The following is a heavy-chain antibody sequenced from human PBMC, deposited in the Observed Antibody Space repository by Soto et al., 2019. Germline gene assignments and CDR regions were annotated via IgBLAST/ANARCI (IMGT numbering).Heavy chain of an antibody. CDR1: GFTFSSYE. CDR3: AAYDSSGYYLSEVWSWDFRAPAFDI. D-gene: IGHD3-22*01. CDR2: ISSSGSTI. J-gene: IGHJ3*02. Sequence: HPGGSLRLSCAASGFTFSSYEMSWVRQAPGKGLEWVSYISSSGSTIYYADSVKGRFTISRDNAKNSLYLQMNSLRAEDTAVYYCAAYDSSGYYLSEVWSWDFRAPAFDIWGQGTMVTVSS. V-gene: IGHV3-48*03.